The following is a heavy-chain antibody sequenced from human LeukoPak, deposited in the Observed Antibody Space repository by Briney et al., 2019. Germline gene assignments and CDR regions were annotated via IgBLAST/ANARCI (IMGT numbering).Heavy chain of an antibody. V-gene: IGHV1-2*06. CDR3: ARESFEWYYGSGSHQKD. CDR1: GYTFTGYY. J-gene: IGHJ4*02. D-gene: IGHD3-10*01. Sequence: ASVKVSCTASGYTFTGYYMHWVRQAPGQGLEWMGRINPNSGGTNYAQKFQGRVTMTRDTSISTAYMELSRLRSDDTAVYYCARESFEWYYGSGSHQKDWGQGTLVTVSS. CDR2: INPNSGGT.